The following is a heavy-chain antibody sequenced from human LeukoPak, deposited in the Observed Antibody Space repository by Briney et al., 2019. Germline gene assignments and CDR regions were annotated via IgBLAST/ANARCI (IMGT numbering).Heavy chain of an antibody. V-gene: IGHV4-34*01. Sequence: PSETLSLTCDVYGGSFSGYYWTWIRLPPGKGLGSIGEINNSGSTNYNPSLKSRVTISVDTSKNQFSLKLSSVTAADTAVYYCARGTYSSGWSNYYYYMDVWGKGTTVTVSS. CDR1: GGSFSGYY. CDR3: ARGTYSSGWSNYYYYMDV. D-gene: IGHD6-19*01. CDR2: INNSGST. J-gene: IGHJ6*03.